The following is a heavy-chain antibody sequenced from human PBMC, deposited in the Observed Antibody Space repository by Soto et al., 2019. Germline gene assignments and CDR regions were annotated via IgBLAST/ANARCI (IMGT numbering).Heavy chain of an antibody. J-gene: IGHJ5*02. CDR2: IYHSGST. V-gene: IGHV4-30-2*01. D-gene: IGHD3-10*01. Sequence: PSETLSLTCAVSGGSISSGGYSWGWIRQPPGKGLEWIGYIYHSGSTYYNPSLKSRVTISVDRSKNQFSLKLSSVTAADTAVYYCARGTTMVRGVILGNWLDPWGQGTLVTVYS. CDR1: GGSISSGGYS. CDR3: ARGTTMVRGVILGNWLDP.